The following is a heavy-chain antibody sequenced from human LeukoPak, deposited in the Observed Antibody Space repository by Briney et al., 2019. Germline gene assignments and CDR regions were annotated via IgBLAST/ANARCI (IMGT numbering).Heavy chain of an antibody. CDR3: ARLTDWSFDY. CDR1: GYSISSGYY. J-gene: IGHJ4*02. Sequence: PSETLSLTCTVFGYSISSGYYWGWIRQPPGKGLEWIGSIYHSGSTYYNPSLKSRVTISVDTSKNQFSPKLSSVTAADTAVYYCARLTDWSFDYWGQGTLVTVSS. D-gene: IGHD3-9*01. CDR2: IYHSGST. V-gene: IGHV4-38-2*02.